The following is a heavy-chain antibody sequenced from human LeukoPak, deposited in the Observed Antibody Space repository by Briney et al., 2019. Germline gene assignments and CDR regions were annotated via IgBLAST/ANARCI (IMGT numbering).Heavy chain of an antibody. J-gene: IGHJ4*02. D-gene: IGHD3-9*01. V-gene: IGHV1-18*04. Sequence: ASVKVSCKASGYTFTSYGISWVRQAPGQGLEWMGWISAYNGSTNYAQKLQGRVTMTTDTSTSTAYMELRSLRSDDTAVYYCARAKDYDILTGYYKDFDYWGQGTLVTVSS. CDR2: ISAYNGST. CDR3: ARAKDYDILTGYYKDFDY. CDR1: GYTFTSYG.